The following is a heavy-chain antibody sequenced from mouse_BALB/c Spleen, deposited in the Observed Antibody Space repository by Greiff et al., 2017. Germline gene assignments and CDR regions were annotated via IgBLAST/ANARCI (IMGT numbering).Heavy chain of an antibody. J-gene: IGHJ2*01. Sequence: QVQLKQSAAELARPGASVKMSCKASGYTFTSYTMHWVKQRPGQGLEWIGYINPSSGYTEYNQKFKDKTTLTADKSSSTAYMQLSSLTSEDSAVYYCARWVYGSSYDYWGQGTTLTVSS. V-gene: IGHV1-4*02. D-gene: IGHD1-1*01. CDR3: ARWVYGSSYDY. CDR2: INPSSGYT. CDR1: GYTFTSYT.